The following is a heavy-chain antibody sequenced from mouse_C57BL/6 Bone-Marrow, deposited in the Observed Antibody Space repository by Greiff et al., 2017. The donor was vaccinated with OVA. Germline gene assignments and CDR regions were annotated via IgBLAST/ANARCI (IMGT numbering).Heavy chain of an antibody. J-gene: IGHJ4*01. CDR2: IYIGNGYT. D-gene: IGHD1-1*01. Sequence: EVQLQQSGAELVRPGSSVKMSCKTSGYTFTSYGMNWVKQRPGQGLEWIGYIYIGNGYTEYNEKFKGKATLTSDTSSTTAYMQLSSLTSEDSAIYFCVGHYGSSPYAMDYWGQGTSVTVSS. CDR1: GYTFTSYG. CDR3: VGHYGSSPYAMDY. V-gene: IGHV1-58*01.